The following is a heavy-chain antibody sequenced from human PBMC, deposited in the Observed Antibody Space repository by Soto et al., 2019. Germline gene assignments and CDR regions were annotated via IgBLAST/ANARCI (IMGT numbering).Heavy chain of an antibody. Sequence: SETLSLTCTXSGVSVSSAGYYWTWIRQPPGKGLEWMGYISYSGSTYYNPSLKSRITISLDTSKSQFSLKLTSVTAADTAVYYCVRFVIYYYYGVDVWGQGTTVTVS. CDR3: VRFVIYYYYGVDV. V-gene: IGHV4-31*03. CDR2: ISYSGST. J-gene: IGHJ6*02. CDR1: GVSVSSAGYY. D-gene: IGHD2-21*01.